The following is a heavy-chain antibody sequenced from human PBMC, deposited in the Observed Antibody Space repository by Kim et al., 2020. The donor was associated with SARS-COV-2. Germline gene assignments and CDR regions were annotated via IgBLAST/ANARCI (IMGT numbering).Heavy chain of an antibody. D-gene: IGHD3-9*01. CDR2: ISAYNGNT. Sequence: ASVKVSCKASGYTFTSYGISWVRQALGQGLEWMGWISAYNGNTNYAQKLQGRVTMTTDTSTSTAYMEMRSLRSDDTAVYYCARGDYDILTPSYYFDYWGQRTLVTVSS. CDR3: ARGDYDILTPSYYFDY. CDR1: GYTFTSYG. J-gene: IGHJ4*02. V-gene: IGHV1-18*01.